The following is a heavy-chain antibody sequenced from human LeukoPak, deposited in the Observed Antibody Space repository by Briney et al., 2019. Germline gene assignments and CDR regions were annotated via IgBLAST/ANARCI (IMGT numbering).Heavy chain of an antibody. V-gene: IGHV3-7*03. CDR1: GFTFSSYW. J-gene: IGHJ4*02. CDR3: AKGGLRGYCFDY. D-gene: IGHD4-23*01. CDR2: IKQDGSDK. Sequence: GGSLRLSCAASGFTFSSYWMSWVRQAPGKGLEWVANIKQDGSDKYYVDSVKGRFTISRDNGKNTMYLQMSSLRADDTAVYYCAKGGLRGYCFDYWGQGTLVTVSS.